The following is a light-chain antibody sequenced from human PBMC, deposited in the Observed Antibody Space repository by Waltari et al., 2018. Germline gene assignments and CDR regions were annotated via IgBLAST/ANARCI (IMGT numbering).Light chain of an antibody. CDR1: QSISNW. CDR2: KAS. Sequence: DIQMTQSPSTLYASVGDRVTIPCRASQSISNWLVWYQQKPGKAPKLLIYKASTLETGVPSRFSGSGSGTEFTLTISNLQPDDFATYYCQQYNYYWTFGQGTKVEI. V-gene: IGKV1-5*03. CDR3: QQYNYYWT. J-gene: IGKJ1*01.